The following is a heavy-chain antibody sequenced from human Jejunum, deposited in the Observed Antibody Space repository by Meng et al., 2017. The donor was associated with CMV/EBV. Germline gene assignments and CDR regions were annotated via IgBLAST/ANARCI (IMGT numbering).Heavy chain of an antibody. J-gene: IGHJ4*02. CDR1: GYTFLGYY. D-gene: IGHD3-10*01. CDR2: INPNGGGT. V-gene: IGHV1-2*02. CDR3: ARSGWFGELLMDN. Sequence: ASGYTFLGYYIPWVRQAPGQGLEWMGWINPNGGGTNYAQKFQGRVTMTRDRSIGTAYMELSRLTSDDTAAYYCARSGWFGELLMDNWGQGTLVTVSS.